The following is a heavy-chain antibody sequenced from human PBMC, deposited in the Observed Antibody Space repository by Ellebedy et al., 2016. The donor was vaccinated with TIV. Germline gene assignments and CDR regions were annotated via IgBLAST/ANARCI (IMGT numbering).Heavy chain of an antibody. J-gene: IGHJ3*02. CDR2: ITCIGTST. D-gene: IGHD3-16*01. Sequence: GASLKISXAASGFTFSNYAMSWVRQAPGKGLEWVSAITCIGTSTYYADSVKGRFTISRDNSKNTLSLQMNSLRADDTAIYYCAKPMGPGGRFDAFDIWGQGTLVTVSS. CDR3: AKPMGPGGRFDAFDI. CDR1: GFTFSNYA. V-gene: IGHV3-23*01.